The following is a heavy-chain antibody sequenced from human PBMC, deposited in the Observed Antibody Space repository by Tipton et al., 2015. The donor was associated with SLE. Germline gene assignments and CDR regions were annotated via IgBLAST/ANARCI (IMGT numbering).Heavy chain of an antibody. V-gene: IGHV4-38-2*01. J-gene: IGHJ4*02. D-gene: IGHD5-12*01. CDR2: IYHSGST. Sequence: TLSLTCAVSGYSISSGYYWGWIRQPPGKGLEWIGSIYHSGSTYYNPSLKSRVTISVDTSKNQFSLKLTSVTAADTAVYYCARHPWNSGYARFDYWGQGTLVTVSS. CDR3: ARHPWNSGYARFDY. CDR1: GYSISSGYY.